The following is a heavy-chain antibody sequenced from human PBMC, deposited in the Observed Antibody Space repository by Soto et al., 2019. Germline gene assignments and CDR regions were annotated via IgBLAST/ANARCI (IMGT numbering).Heavy chain of an antibody. D-gene: IGHD3-3*01. CDR3: AKAAGYYDFWSGYYTGKPVDY. CDR1: GFTFSSDA. J-gene: IGHJ4*02. V-gene: IGHV3-23*01. CDR2: ISGSGGST. Sequence: EVQLLESGGGLVQPGGSLRLSCAASGFTFSSDAMSWVRQAPGKGLEWVSAISGSGGSTYYADSVKGRFTISRDNSKTTQYPQMNSLRAEDTAVYYCAKAAGYYDFWSGYYTGKPVDYWGQGTLVTVSS.